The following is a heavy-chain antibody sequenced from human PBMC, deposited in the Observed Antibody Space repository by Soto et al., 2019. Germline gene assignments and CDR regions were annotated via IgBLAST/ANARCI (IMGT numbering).Heavy chain of an antibody. D-gene: IGHD2-2*02. Sequence: PGGSLRLSCAASGFTFSGYTMNWVRQAPGKGLEWVSSISSSNTYIHYADSVKGRFTISRDNAQNSVYLQMNSLRVDDTAVYYCARDLVVPAAIHNWFDPWGQGTLVTVSS. CDR1: GFTFSGYT. V-gene: IGHV3-21*01. J-gene: IGHJ5*02. CDR3: ARDLVVPAAIHNWFDP. CDR2: ISSSNTYI.